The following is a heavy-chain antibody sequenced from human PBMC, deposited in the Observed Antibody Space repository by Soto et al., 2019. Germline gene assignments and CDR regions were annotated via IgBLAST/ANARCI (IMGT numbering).Heavy chain of an antibody. CDR1: GYTFTSYY. CDR3: ARELRFLEWLPDPLYYYGMDV. V-gene: IGHV1-46*01. CDR2: INPSGGST. D-gene: IGHD3-3*01. Sequence: ASVKVSCKASGYTFTSYYMHWVRQAPGQGLEWMGIINPSGGSTSYAQKFQGRVTMTRDTSTSTVYMELSSLRSEDTAVYYCARELRFLEWLPDPLYYYGMDVWGQGTTVTVSS. J-gene: IGHJ6*02.